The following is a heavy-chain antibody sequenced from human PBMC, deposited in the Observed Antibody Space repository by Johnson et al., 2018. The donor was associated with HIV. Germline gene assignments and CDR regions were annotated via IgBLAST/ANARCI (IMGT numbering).Heavy chain of an antibody. CDR2: ITYDGTNK. CDR1: GFTVSSNY. V-gene: IGHV3-30*18. J-gene: IGHJ3*02. Sequence: QVQLVESGGSVVRPGGSLRLSCAASGFTVSSNYMSWVRQAPGKGLEWVAGITYDGTNKYYADSVKGRFTLSRDNSKNTLYLQMNSLRAEDTAVYYCAKVRGWSDDTFDIWGQGAMVTVSS. CDR3: AKVRGWSDDTFDI. D-gene: IGHD5-12*01.